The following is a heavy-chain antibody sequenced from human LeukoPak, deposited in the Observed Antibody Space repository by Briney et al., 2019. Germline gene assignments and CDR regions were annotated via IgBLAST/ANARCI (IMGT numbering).Heavy chain of an antibody. V-gene: IGHV4-34*01. CDR3: ARGHAYGGPGVGGLFQI. J-gene: IGHJ3*02. D-gene: IGHD4-23*01. CDR1: GGSFSGYY. Sequence: SETLSLTCAVYGGSFSGYYWSWIRQPPGKGLEWIGEINHSGSTNYNPSLKSRVTISVDTSKNQFSLKLSSVTAADTAVYYCARGHAYGGPGVGGLFQIWGQGTMVTVSS. CDR2: INHSGST.